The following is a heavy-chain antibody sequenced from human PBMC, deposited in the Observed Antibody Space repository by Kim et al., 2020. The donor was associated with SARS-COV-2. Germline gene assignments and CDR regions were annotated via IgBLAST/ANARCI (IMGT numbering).Heavy chain of an antibody. CDR1: GYTFSSYA. J-gene: IGHJ4*02. CDR2: ISKDGVFE. D-gene: IGHD3-16*01. Sequence: GGSLRLSCVASGYTFSSYAVSWVRQAPGKGLEWISAISKDGVFEYYADSVRGRFTISRDNSRNTMYLQMNTLRVDDTAVYYCARGGGGDHGYWGQGPLVTVSS. V-gene: IGHV3-23*01. CDR3: ARGGGGDHGY.